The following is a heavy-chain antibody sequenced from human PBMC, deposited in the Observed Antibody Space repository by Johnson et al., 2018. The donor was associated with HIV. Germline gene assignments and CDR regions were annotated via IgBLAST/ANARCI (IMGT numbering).Heavy chain of an antibody. CDR1: GFTFNSFW. V-gene: IGHV3-7*03. CDR2: INLDGSEK. D-gene: IGHD3-10*01. CDR3: ARALADGWFSYDVFDI. Sequence: VQLVESGGDLVQPGGSLRLSCAASGFTFNSFWLSWVRQAPGKGLEWVANINLDGSEKYYVDSVKGRFTISRDNAKNSVYLQMNSLRAEDTAVYYCARALADGWFSYDVFDIWGQGTMVTVSS. J-gene: IGHJ3*02.